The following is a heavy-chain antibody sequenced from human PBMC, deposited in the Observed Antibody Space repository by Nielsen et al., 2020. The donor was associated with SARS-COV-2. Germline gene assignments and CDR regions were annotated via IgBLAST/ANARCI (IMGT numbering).Heavy chain of an antibody. CDR2: ISAYNGNT. V-gene: IGHV1-18*04. CDR1: GYTFTGYY. J-gene: IGHJ6*02. D-gene: IGHD5-18*01. CDR3: ARDSFAQLWLHYYYYGMDV. Sequence: ASVKVSCKASGYTFTGYYMHWVRQAPGQGLEWMGWISAYNGNTNYAQKLQGRVTMTTDTSTSTAYMELRSLRSDDTAVYYCARDSFAQLWLHYYYYGMDVWGQGTTVTVSS.